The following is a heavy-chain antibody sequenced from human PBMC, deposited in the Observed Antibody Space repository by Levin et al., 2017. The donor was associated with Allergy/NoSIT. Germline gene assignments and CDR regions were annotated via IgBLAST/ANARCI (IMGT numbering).Heavy chain of an antibody. V-gene: IGHV3-64*01. CDR2: ISSSGGNT. D-gene: IGHD4-17*01. Sequence: GGSLRLSCAASGFTFSSYAMHWVRQAPGKGLEYVSAISSSGGNTYYANSVKGRFTISRDNSKNTLYLQMGSLRAEDMAVYYCARRFGDYSGFDYWGQGTLVTVSS. CDR1: GFTFSSYA. CDR3: ARRFGDYSGFDY. J-gene: IGHJ4*02.